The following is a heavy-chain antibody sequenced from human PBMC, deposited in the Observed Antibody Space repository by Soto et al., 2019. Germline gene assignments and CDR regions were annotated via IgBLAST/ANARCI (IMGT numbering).Heavy chain of an antibody. V-gene: IGHV4-31*03. CDR2: MCYSGST. D-gene: IGHD4-17*01. CDR3: ASRDYGYTFNI. J-gene: IGHJ3*02. Sequence: QVQLQESGPGLVKPSQTLSLTCTVSGGSVTGGGFCWSWIRQHPGEGLEFIGYMCYSGSTNYNPSLKSRVDISIDTSKNQFSLTLTFVTAADTAVYDWASRDYGYTFNIWGQGTMVTVSS. CDR1: GGSVTGGGFC.